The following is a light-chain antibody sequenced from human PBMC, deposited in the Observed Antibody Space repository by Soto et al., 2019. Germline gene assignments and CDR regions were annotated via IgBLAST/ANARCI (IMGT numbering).Light chain of an antibody. CDR1: HDINKY. Sequence: DIQLTQSPSSLSASVGDRVTITCQASHDINKYLNWYQHKPGKAPKLLIYDATNLETGVPSRFSGSRSGTYFTLTISSLQPEDIATYYCQQYYNLPYTFGQGTKLEI. V-gene: IGKV1-33*01. CDR2: DAT. CDR3: QQYYNLPYT. J-gene: IGKJ2*01.